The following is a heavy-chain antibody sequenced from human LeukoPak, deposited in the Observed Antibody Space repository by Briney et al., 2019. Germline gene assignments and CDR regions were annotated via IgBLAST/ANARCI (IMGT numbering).Heavy chain of an antibody. CDR1: GYSFTSYW. CDR3: ARRSRYCGGDCYYDY. J-gene: IGHJ4*02. V-gene: IGHV5-51*01. Sequence: GESLKISCKGSGYSFTSYWTGWVRQMPGKGLEWMGIVYPGDSDTRYSPSFQGQVTISADKSISTAYLQWSSPKASDTAMYYCARRSRYCGGDCYYDYWGQGTLVTVSS. CDR2: VYPGDSDT. D-gene: IGHD2-21*02.